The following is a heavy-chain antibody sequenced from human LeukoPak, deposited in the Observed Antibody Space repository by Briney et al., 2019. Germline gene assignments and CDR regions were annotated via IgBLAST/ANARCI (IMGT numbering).Heavy chain of an antibody. CDR3: ARAAQRITMVRGVNSDQLNWFDP. J-gene: IGHJ5*02. V-gene: IGHV4-59*01. Sequence: SETLSLTCIVSGGSISSYYWSWIRQPPGKGLEWIGYIYYSGSTNYNPPLKSRVTISVDTSKNQFSLKLSSVTAADTAVYYCARAAQRITMVRGVNSDQLNWFDPWGQGTLVTVSS. CDR1: GGSISSYY. CDR2: IYYSGST. D-gene: IGHD3-10*01.